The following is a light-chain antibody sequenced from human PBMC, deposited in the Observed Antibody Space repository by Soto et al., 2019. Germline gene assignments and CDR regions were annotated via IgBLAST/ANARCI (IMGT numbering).Light chain of an antibody. J-gene: IGKJ4*01. V-gene: IGKV3-11*01. CDR2: HAS. CDR1: QSAISN. Sequence: EMVMAQSAATLSLSPGGRVTVSCRASQSAISNLAWYQQKPGQAPRLIIYHASTRATGIPARFSGSGSGTDFTLTISTLEPEDFAVYYCQQRSSWPLTFGGGTQVDIK. CDR3: QQRSSWPLT.